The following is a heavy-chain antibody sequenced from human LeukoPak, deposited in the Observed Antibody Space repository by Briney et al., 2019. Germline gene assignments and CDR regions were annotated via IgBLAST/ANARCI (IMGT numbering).Heavy chain of an antibody. CDR2: ISYDGSNK. Sequence: GRSLRRSCAASGCTFSSYAMHWVRQAPGKGLEWVAVISYDGSNKYYADSVKGRFTISRDNSKNTLYLQMNSLRAEDTAVYYCARDHRGVRDYFDYWGQGTLVTVSS. V-gene: IGHV3-30-3*01. CDR1: GCTFSSYA. J-gene: IGHJ4*02. CDR3: ARDHRGVRDYFDY. D-gene: IGHD3-10*01.